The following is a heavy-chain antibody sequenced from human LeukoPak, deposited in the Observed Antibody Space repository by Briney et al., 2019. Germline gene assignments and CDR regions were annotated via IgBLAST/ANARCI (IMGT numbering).Heavy chain of an antibody. Sequence: GGSLRLSCVASGFNFNDFGFNWVRQAPGMGLEWVSYIGRSATKIFYADSVKGRFTISRDNAKNSLYLEMSSLRAEDTALYYCAKAEKRWLQRCSFDLWGQGTLVSVSS. D-gene: IGHD5-24*01. CDR3: AKAEKRWLQRCSFDL. V-gene: IGHV3-48*01. J-gene: IGHJ5*02. CDR1: GFNFNDFG. CDR2: IGRSATKI.